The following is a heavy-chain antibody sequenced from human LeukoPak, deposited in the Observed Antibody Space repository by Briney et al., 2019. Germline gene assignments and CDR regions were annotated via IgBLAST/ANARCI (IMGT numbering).Heavy chain of an antibody. CDR1: GFTFSSYA. V-gene: IGHV3-64D*06. J-gene: IGHJ4*02. D-gene: IGHD6-19*01. CDR3: VKDLTAVAATSDY. Sequence: GGSLRLSCSASGFTFSSYAMHWVRQAPGKGLEYVSAISSNGGSTYYADSVKGRFTISRDNSKNTLYLQMSSLRAEDTAVYYCVKDLTAVAATSDYWGQGTLVTVSS. CDR2: ISSNGGST.